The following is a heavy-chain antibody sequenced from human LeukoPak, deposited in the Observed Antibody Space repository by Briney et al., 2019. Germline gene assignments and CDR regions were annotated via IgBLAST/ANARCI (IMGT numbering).Heavy chain of an antibody. J-gene: IGHJ4*02. CDR1: GGSISSRDYY. CDR2: IYYSGTT. CDR3: APKGGGYYS. D-gene: IGHD4-11*01. V-gene: IGHV4-39*07. Sequence: SETLSLTCTVSGGSISSRDYYWGWIRQPPGTGLEWIGSIYYSGTTYYNPSLKSRLTMSVDTSKNQFSLRLSSVTAADTAVYYCAPKGGGYYSWGQGTLVTVSS.